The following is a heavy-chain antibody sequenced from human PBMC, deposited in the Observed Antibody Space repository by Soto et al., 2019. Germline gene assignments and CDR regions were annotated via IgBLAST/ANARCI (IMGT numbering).Heavy chain of an antibody. CDR3: ARDMRLGELSLYWSPNFDY. Sequence: GASVKVSCKASGYTFTSYGISWVRQAPGQGLEWMGWISAYNGNTNYAQKLQGRVTMTTDTSTSTAYMELRSLRSDDTAVYYCARDMRLGELSLYWSPNFDYWGQGTLVTVSS. CDR1: GYTFTSYG. D-gene: IGHD3-16*02. CDR2: ISAYNGNT. J-gene: IGHJ4*02. V-gene: IGHV1-18*04.